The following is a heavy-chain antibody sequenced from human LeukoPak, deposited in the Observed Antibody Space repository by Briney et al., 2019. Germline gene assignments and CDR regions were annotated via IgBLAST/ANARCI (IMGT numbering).Heavy chain of an antibody. Sequence: GASVKVSCKASGYTFTGYHIHWVRQAPGQGLGWMGQINPYSGDTNFAQKFQGRVTMTRDTSITTAYMDLSSLTPDDTAVYFCARDQGSLTRSWYTGYWGQGTQVTVSS. CDR1: GYTFTGYH. V-gene: IGHV1-2*06. CDR2: INPYSGDT. D-gene: IGHD6-13*01. J-gene: IGHJ4*02. CDR3: ARDQGSLTRSWYTGY.